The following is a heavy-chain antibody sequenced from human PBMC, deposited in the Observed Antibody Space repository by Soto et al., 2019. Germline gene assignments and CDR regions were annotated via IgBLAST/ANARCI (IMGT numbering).Heavy chain of an antibody. CDR2: ISGYDGNT. CDR1: GYTFTSYG. J-gene: IGHJ4*02. D-gene: IGHD2-21*02. CDR3: ARSIVVVTALDY. V-gene: IGHV1-18*01. Sequence: ASVKVSCKASGYTFTSYGISWVRQAPGQGLEWVGWISGYDGNTDYAHKFRGRVTMTTDTSTNTAYMDLRSLRSDDTAVYYCARSIVVVTALDYWGQGTLVTVSS.